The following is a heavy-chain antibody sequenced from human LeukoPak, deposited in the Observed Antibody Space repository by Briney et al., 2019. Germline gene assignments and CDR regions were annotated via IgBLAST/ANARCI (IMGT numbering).Heavy chain of an antibody. CDR2: INHSGNA. CDR1: GGSFSGSY. D-gene: IGHD3-16*02. V-gene: IGHV4-34*01. J-gene: IGHJ4*02. Sequence: SETLSLTCAVYGGSFSGSYCNWIRQPPGKGLEWIGEINHSGNANYNPSLKSRVTISVDTSKNQFSLKLSSVTAADTAVYYCARYDVWGTYRAFDYWGQGTLVTVSS. CDR3: ARYDVWGTYRAFDY.